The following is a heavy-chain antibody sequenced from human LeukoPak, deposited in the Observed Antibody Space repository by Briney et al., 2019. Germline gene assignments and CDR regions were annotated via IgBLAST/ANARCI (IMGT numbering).Heavy chain of an antibody. CDR2: IYYSGST. V-gene: IGHV4-39*07. J-gene: IGHJ4*02. CDR3: ARVGRRRVFDY. CDR1: GGSISSSSYY. Sequence: PSETLSLTCTVSGGSISSSSYYWGWIRQPPGKGLEWIGSIYYSGSTYHNPSLKSRVTISVDTSKNQFSLKLSSVTAADTAVYYCARVGRRRVFDYWGQGTLVTVSS. D-gene: IGHD3/OR15-3a*01.